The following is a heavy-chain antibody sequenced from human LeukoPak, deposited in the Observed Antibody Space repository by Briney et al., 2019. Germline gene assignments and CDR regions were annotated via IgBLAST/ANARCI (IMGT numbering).Heavy chain of an antibody. CDR1: GGSISSSSYY. D-gene: IGHD3-22*01. J-gene: IGHJ4*02. CDR3: ARGIYRGYYYYFDY. V-gene: IGHV4-61*01. CDR2: IYYSGST. Sequence: SETLSLTCTVSGGSISSSSYYWSWIRQPPGKGLEWIGYIYYSGSTNYNPSPKSRVTISVDTSKNQFSLKLTSVTAADTAVYYCARGIYRGYYYYFDYWGQGTLVTVSS.